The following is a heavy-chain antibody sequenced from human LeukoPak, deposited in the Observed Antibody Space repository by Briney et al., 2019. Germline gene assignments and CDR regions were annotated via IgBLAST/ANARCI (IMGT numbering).Heavy chain of an antibody. CDR1: GFTFSSYA. CDR3: ARDRVLLWFGELSGVDAFDI. Sequence: GGSLRLSCAASGFTFSSYAMSWVRQAPGKGLEWVSAISGSGGSTYYADSVKGRFTISRDNSKNSLYLQMNSLRAEDTAVYYCARDRVLLWFGELSGVDAFDIWGQGTMVTVSS. D-gene: IGHD3-10*01. V-gene: IGHV3-23*01. J-gene: IGHJ3*02. CDR2: ISGSGGST.